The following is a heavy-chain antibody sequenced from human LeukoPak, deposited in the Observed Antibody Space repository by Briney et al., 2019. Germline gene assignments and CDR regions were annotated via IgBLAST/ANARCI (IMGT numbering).Heavy chain of an antibody. D-gene: IGHD6-19*01. V-gene: IGHV3-9*03. CDR2: ISWNSGSI. CDR1: GFTFDDYA. CDR3: AKGQYSSGWYVFDY. J-gene: IGHJ4*02. Sequence: PGGSLRLSCAASGFTFDDYAMHWVRQAPGKGLEWVSGISWNSGSIGYADSVKGRFTISRDNAKNSLYLQMNGLRAEDMALYYCAKGQYSSGWYVFDYWGQGTLVTVSS.